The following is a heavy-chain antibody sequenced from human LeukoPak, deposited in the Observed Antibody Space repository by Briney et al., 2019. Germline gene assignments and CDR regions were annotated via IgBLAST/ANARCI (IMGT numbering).Heavy chain of an antibody. D-gene: IGHD3/OR15-3a*01. CDR1: GFTFSSYA. CDR2: ISYDGSNK. J-gene: IGHJ3*02. CDR3: ARVNGLETGLDAFDI. Sequence: GGSLRLSCAASGFTFSSYAMHWVRQAPGKGLGWVAVISYDGSNKYYADSVKGRFTISRDNSKNSLYLQMNSLRAEDTAVYYCARVNGLETGLDAFDIWGQGTMVTVSS. V-gene: IGHV3-30*04.